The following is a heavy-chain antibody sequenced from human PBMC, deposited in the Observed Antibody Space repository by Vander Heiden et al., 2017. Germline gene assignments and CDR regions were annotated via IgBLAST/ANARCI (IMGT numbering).Heavy chain of an antibody. V-gene: IGHV4-34*01. D-gene: IGHD3-10*01. CDR1: GGSFSGYY. Sequence: QVQLQQWGAGLLKPSETLSLTCAVYGGSFSGYYLSWIRQPPGKGLEWIGEINHSGSTNYNPSLKSRVTISVDTSKNQFSLKLSSVTAADTAVYYCARYRRTTMVRGVIGFDYWGQGTLVTVSS. CDR3: ARYRRTTMVRGVIGFDY. CDR2: INHSGST. J-gene: IGHJ4*02.